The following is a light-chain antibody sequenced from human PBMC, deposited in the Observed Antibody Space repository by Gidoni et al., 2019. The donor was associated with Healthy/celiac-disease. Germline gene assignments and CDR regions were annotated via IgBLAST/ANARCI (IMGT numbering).Light chain of an antibody. CDR1: QSISSY. J-gene: IGKJ2*01. Sequence: DLQITQSPSSLSASVGDRVTITCRASQSISSYLNWYQQKPGKAPKLLIYAASSLQSGVPSRFSGSGSGTDFTLTISSLQPEDFATYYCQQSYSTPMSTFGHGTKLEIK. CDR2: AAS. CDR3: QQSYSTPMST. V-gene: IGKV1-39*01.